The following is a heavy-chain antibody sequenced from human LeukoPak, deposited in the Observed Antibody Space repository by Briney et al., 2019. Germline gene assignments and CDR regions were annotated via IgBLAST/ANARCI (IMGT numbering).Heavy chain of an antibody. CDR2: ISGSGGST. CDR3: AKELGMIVVEGPIDY. V-gene: IGHV3-23*01. CDR1: GFTFSSYS. Sequence: GGPLRLSCAASGFTFSSYSMSWVRQAPGKGLEWVSAISGSGGSTYHADSVKGRFTISRDNSKNTLYLQMNSLRAEDTAVYYCAKELGMIVVEGPIDYWGQGTLVTVSS. J-gene: IGHJ4*02. D-gene: IGHD3-22*01.